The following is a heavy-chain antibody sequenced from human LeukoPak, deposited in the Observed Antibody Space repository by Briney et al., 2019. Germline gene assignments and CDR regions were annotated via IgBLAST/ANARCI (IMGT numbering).Heavy chain of an antibody. J-gene: IGHJ4*02. D-gene: IGHD3-16*01. Sequence: SLRLSCAASGFTFSSYGMHWVRQAPGKGLEWVAVISYDGSNKYYADSVKGRFTISRDNSKNTLYLQMNSLRAEDTAVYYCAKMGPQDDYWGQGTLVTVSS. V-gene: IGHV3-30*18. CDR3: AKMGPQDDY. CDR1: GFTFSSYG. CDR2: ISYDGSNK.